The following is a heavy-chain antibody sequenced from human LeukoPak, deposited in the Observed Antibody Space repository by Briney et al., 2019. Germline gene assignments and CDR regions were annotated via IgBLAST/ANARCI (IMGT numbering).Heavy chain of an antibody. V-gene: IGHV4-34*01. CDR1: GGSFSGYY. CDR2: INPSGST. Sequence: SETLSLTCAVSGGSFSGYYWSWIRQPPGKGLEWIGGINPSGSTNYNPSLKSRVTISVDTSKNQFSLKLSFVTAADTAVYYCARGVEAGIAAVGRRGCDYWGQRTLVTVSP. CDR3: ARGVEAGIAAVGRRGCDY. D-gene: IGHD6-13*01. J-gene: IGHJ4*02.